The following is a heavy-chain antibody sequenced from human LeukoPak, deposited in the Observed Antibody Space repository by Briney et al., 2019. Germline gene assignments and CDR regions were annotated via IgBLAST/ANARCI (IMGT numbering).Heavy chain of an antibody. CDR1: GFTFSSYA. V-gene: IGHV3-20*04. J-gene: IGHJ4*02. Sequence: GGSLRLSCAASGFTFSSYAMSWVRQAPGKGLEWVCGINWNGGSTGYADSVKGRFTISRDNAKKSLYVQMNSLRAEDTAVYYCAKDRPSIAYFDYWGQGTLVTVSS. D-gene: IGHD6-6*01. CDR3: AKDRPSIAYFDY. CDR2: INWNGGST.